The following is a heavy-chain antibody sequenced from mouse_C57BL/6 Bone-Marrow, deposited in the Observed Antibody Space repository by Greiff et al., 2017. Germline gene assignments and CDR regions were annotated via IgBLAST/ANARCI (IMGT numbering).Heavy chain of an antibody. Sequence: VQLQQSGAELVRPGTSVKVSCKASGYAFTTYLIEWVKQRPGQGLEWIGIFNPGSDGTNYNEKFKGKATLTVDKSSSTVYLELSSLTSEDSAVYFCARYGSYVAWFAYWGQGTMVTVSA. D-gene: IGHD2-3*01. V-gene: IGHV1-54*01. CDR3: ARYGSYVAWFAY. CDR1: GYAFTTYL. J-gene: IGHJ3*01. CDR2: FNPGSDGT.